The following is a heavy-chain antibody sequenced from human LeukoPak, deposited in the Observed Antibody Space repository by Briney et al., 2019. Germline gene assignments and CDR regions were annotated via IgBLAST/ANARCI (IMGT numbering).Heavy chain of an antibody. D-gene: IGHD4-23*01. Sequence: ASVTVSFKASGGTFSSYAISWVRQAPGQGLEWMGGIIPIFGTANYAQKFQGRVTITADKSTSTAYMELSSLRSEDTAVCYCARMTTVVTPYYYYYMDVWGKGITVTVSS. CDR2: IIPIFGTA. CDR1: GGTFSSYA. CDR3: ARMTTVVTPYYYYYMDV. V-gene: IGHV1-69*06. J-gene: IGHJ6*03.